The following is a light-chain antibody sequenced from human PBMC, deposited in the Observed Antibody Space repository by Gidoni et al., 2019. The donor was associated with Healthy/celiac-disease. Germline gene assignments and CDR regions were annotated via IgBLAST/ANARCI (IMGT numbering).Light chain of an antibody. CDR1: QSVSSY. Sequence: EIVLTQYPATLSLSPGERATLSCRASQSVSSYLALYQQTPGQAPSLLIYDASNMSTGIPARCSGSGSATAFTLTISSLEPADFAVYYCHLRGNWPPTFGQGTKLEIK. J-gene: IGKJ2*01. CDR3: HLRGNWPPT. V-gene: IGKV3-11*01. CDR2: DAS.